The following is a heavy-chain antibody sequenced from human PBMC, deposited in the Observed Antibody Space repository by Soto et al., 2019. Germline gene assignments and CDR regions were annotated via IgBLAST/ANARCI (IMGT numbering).Heavy chain of an antibody. CDR3: ARDRRVYYYDSSGPKAPDY. V-gene: IGHV3-30-3*01. CDR2: ISYDGSNK. Sequence: SCKASGFTFSSYAMHWVRQAPGKGLEWVAVISYDGSNKYYADSVKGRFTISRDNSKNTLYLQMNSLRAEDTAVYYCARDRRVYYYDSSGPKAPDYWGQGTLVTVSS. D-gene: IGHD3-22*01. J-gene: IGHJ4*02. CDR1: GFTFSSYA.